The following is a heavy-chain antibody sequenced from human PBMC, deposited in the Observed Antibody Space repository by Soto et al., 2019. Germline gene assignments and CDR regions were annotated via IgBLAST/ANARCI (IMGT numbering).Heavy chain of an antibody. J-gene: IGHJ6*02. CDR2: IIPILGIA. V-gene: IGHV1-69*04. CDR3: AREFNYYYGMDV. CDR1: GGTFSSYT. Sequence: ASVKVSCKASGGTFSSYTISWVRQAPGQGLEWMGRIIPILGIANYAQKFQGRVTITADKSTSTAYMELSSLRSEDTAVYYCAREFNYYYGMDVWGQGTTVTVSS.